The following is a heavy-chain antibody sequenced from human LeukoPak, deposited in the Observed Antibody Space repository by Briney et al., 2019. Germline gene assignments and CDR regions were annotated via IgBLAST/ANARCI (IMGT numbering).Heavy chain of an antibody. D-gene: IGHD3-3*01. Sequence: GGSLRLSCAASGFTFSTCAMNWVRRAPGRGLEWVSGISGNGASTYYADSVKGRFTISRDNSKNTLYLQMNSLRAEDTAVYYCAKDLNTDFWSGYYGYFDYWGQGTLVTVSS. J-gene: IGHJ4*02. CDR3: AKDLNTDFWSGYYGYFDY. CDR2: ISGNGAST. V-gene: IGHV3-23*01. CDR1: GFTFSTCA.